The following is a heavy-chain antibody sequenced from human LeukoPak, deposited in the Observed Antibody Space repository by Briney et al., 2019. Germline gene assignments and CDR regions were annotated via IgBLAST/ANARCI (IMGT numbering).Heavy chain of an antibody. CDR1: GGSISSGGYY. Sequence: SQTLSLTCTVSGGSISSGGYYWSWIRQHPGKGLEWIGYIYYSGSTYYNPSLKSRVTISVDTSKNQFSLKLSSVTAADTAVYYCARALEYSSSKKDEGNYFDYWGQGTLVTVSS. V-gene: IGHV4-31*03. CDR3: ARALEYSSSKKDEGNYFDY. CDR2: IYYSGST. J-gene: IGHJ4*02. D-gene: IGHD6-6*01.